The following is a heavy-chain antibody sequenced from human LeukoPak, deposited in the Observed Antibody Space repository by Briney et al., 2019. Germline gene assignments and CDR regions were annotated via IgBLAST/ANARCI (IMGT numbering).Heavy chain of an antibody. D-gene: IGHD3-10*01. CDR1: GGSISSYY. CDR3: ARGPPGGRFDP. J-gene: IGHJ5*02. Sequence: SETLSLTCTVSGGSISSYYWSWIRQPPGKGLEWIGYIYYSGSTNYNPSLKSRVTMSVDTSKNQFSLKVTSVTAADTAVYYRARGPPGGRFDPWGQGTLVTVSS. CDR2: IYYSGST. V-gene: IGHV4-59*01.